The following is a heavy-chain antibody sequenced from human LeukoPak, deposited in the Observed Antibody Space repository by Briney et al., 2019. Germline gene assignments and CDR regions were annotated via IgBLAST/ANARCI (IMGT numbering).Heavy chain of an antibody. J-gene: IGHJ6*02. CDR1: GFTFSSYS. D-gene: IGHD3-10*01. CDR2: ISSSSSYI. V-gene: IGHV3-21*04. Sequence: PGGSLRLSCAASGFTFSSYSMNWVRQAPGKGLVWVSSISSSSSYIYYADSVKGRFTISRDNAKNSLYLQLNSLRAEDTAVYYCASSVLWFGEFYYGMDVWGQGTTVTVSS. CDR3: ASSVLWFGEFYYGMDV.